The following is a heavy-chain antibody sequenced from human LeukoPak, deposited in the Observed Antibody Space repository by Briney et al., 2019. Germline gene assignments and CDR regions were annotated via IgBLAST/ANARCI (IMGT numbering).Heavy chain of an antibody. J-gene: IGHJ4*02. D-gene: IGHD2-21*01. CDR1: GFTFSSYS. Sequence: GGSLRLSCAASGFTFSSYSMNWVRQAPGKGLEWVSYISSSGSTIYYADSVKGRFTISRDNAKDSLYLQMNSLRAEDTAVYYCARDDSWGFDYWGQGTLVTVSS. CDR3: ARDDSWGFDY. V-gene: IGHV3-48*04. CDR2: ISSSGSTI.